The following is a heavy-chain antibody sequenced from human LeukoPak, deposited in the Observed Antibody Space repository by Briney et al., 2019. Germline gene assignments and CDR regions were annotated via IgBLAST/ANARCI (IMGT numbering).Heavy chain of an antibody. D-gene: IGHD2-8*01. CDR2: ISGSGGST. J-gene: IGHJ6*03. CDR3: AKDSSPMVLYYYYMDV. CDR1: GFTFSSYA. Sequence: GGSLRLSCAASGFTFSSYAMSWVRQAPGKGLEWVSAISGSGGSTYYADSVKGRFTISRDNSKNTLYLQMNSLRAEDTAVYYCAKDSSPMVLYYYYMDVWGKGTTVTVSS. V-gene: IGHV3-23*01.